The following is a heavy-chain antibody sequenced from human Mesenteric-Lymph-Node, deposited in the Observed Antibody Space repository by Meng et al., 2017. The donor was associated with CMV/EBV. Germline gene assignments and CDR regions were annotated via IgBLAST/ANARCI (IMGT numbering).Heavy chain of an antibody. CDR3: AHSSGIAAAGPFYFDY. V-gene: IGHV2-5*02. CDR1: GFSLSTRGVG. J-gene: IGHJ4*02. Sequence: QSTLKESGPTLVKPTQTLTLPCTFSGFSLSTRGVGVGWIRQPPGKDLEWLALIYWDDDKRYSPSLKSRLTIPKDTSKNQVVLTMTNMDPVATATYYCAHSSGIAAAGPFYFDYWGQGTLVTVSS. CDR2: IYWDDDK. D-gene: IGHD6-13*01.